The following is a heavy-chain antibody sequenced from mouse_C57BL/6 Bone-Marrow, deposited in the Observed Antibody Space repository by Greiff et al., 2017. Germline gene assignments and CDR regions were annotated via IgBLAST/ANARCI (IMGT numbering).Heavy chain of an antibody. CDR1: GFTFSSYG. CDR3: ARHPYYGSSHWCFDV. D-gene: IGHD1-1*01. Sequence: EVKLMESGGDLVKPGGSLKLSCAASGFTFSSYGMSWVRQTPDKRLEWVATISSGGSYTYYPDRVKGRFTISRDNAKNTLYLQMSSLKSEDTAMYYCARHPYYGSSHWCFDVWGTGTTVTVSS. J-gene: IGHJ1*03. V-gene: IGHV5-6*01. CDR2: ISSGGSYT.